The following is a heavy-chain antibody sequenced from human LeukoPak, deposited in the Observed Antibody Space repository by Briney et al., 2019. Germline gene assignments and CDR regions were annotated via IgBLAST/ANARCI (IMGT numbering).Heavy chain of an antibody. CDR1: GGSISSSSYY. CDR3: ARATGYSSALRFDP. J-gene: IGHJ5*02. Sequence: SETLSLTCTVSGGSISSSSYYWGWIRQPPGKGLEWIGSIYHSGSTYYDPSLKSRVTISVDTSKNQFSLKLSSVTAADTAVYYCARATGYSSALRFDPWGQGTLVTVSS. D-gene: IGHD6-19*01. CDR2: IYHSGST. V-gene: IGHV4-39*07.